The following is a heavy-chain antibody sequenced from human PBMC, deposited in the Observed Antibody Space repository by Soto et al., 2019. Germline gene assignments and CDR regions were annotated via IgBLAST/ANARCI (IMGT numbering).Heavy chain of an antibody. J-gene: IGHJ4*02. D-gene: IGHD2-2*01. CDR2: IYYSGST. CDR1: GGSLSSYY. V-gene: IGHV4-59*01. Sequence: QVQLQESGPGLVKPSETLSLTCTVSGGSLSSYYWSWIRQPPGKGLVCIGSIYYSGSTNYKPSLTSRATLSVDTSKDQFSLNLSSVTDADTAVYYCAQVTSSYRPNFEYWGQGTLVTVTS. CDR3: AQVTSSYRPNFEY.